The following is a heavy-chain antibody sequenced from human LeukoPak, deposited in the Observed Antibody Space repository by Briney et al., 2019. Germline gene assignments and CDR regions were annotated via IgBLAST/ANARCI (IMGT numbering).Heavy chain of an antibody. D-gene: IGHD3-10*01. Sequence: KASETLSLTCTVSGGSIGSSHYYWGWIRQTPGKGLEWIGTIYYSGTTYYNPSLESRATISEDTSKNQFSLTLRSVTAADTAVYYCARQISDYYYYYIDVWGKGTTVTVSS. CDR1: GGSIGSSHYY. V-gene: IGHV4-39*01. CDR2: IYYSGTT. J-gene: IGHJ6*03. CDR3: ARQISDYYYYYIDV.